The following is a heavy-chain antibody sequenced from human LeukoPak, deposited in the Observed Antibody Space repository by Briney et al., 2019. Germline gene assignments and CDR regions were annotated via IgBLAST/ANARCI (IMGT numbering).Heavy chain of an antibody. Sequence: GGSLSLSCAASGFTFSTYSMNWVRQAPGKGLEWVSYISYSSSAIYYADSVKGRFTISRDNAKNSLYLRMNSLRDEDTAVYYCPRASGDYPSDIDYWGHGNPVTVSS. CDR3: PRASGDYPSDIDY. D-gene: IGHD4-17*01. CDR2: ISYSSSAI. J-gene: IGHJ4*01. V-gene: IGHV3-48*02. CDR1: GFTFSTYS.